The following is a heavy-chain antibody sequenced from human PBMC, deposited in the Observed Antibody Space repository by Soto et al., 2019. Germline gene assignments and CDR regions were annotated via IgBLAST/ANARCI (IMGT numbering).Heavy chain of an antibody. Sequence: QVQLVESGGGVVQPGRSLRLSCAASGFTFSSYAMHWVRQAPGKGLEWVAVISYDGSNKYYADSVKGRFTISRDNSKNTLYLQMNSLRAEDTAVYYRARGTPPYCGGQGTLVTVSS. J-gene: IGHJ4*02. CDR1: GFTFSSYA. V-gene: IGHV3-30-3*01. CDR3: ARGTPPYC. D-gene: IGHD2-21*01. CDR2: ISYDGSNK.